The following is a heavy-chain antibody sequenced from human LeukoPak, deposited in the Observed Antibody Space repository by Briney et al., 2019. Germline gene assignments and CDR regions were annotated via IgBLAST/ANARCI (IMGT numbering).Heavy chain of an antibody. D-gene: IGHD6-19*01. J-gene: IGHJ4*02. CDR2: IYYSGST. CDR1: GGSISSGGYY. V-gene: IGHV4-31*03. Sequence: SETLSLTCTVSGGSISSGGYYWSWIRQHPWKGLEWIGYIYYSGSTYYNPSLKSRVTISVDTSKNQFSLKLSSVTAADTAVYYCATRAVAGRGSFDYWGQGTLVTVSS. CDR3: ATRAVAGRGSFDY.